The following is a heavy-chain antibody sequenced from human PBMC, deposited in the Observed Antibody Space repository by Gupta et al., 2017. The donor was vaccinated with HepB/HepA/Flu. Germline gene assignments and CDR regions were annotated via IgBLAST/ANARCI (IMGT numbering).Heavy chain of an antibody. CDR1: GGSISSSSYY. CDR3: ARDRYCGGDCYYAGFDY. D-gene: IGHD2-21*01. V-gene: IGHV4-39*01. J-gene: IGHJ4*02. Sequence: QLQLQESGPGLVTPSETLSLTCTVSGGSISSSSYYWGWIRQPPGKGLEYIGSIYYSGSTYHNPSLRSRVTISVDTSKNQFSLKLTSVTAADTAVYYCARDRYCGGDCYYAGFDYWGQGTLVTVSS. CDR2: IYYSGST.